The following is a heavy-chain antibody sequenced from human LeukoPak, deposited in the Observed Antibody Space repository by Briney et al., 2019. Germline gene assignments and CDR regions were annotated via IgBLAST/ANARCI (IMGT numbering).Heavy chain of an antibody. J-gene: IGHJ3*02. CDR2: ISFSDSHK. V-gene: IGHV3-48*03. CDR3: ARDLGLEHTFDI. D-gene: IGHD1/OR15-1a*01. CDR1: GFTVSTYE. Sequence: GGSLRLSCAASGFTVSTYEMNWVRQAPGKGLEWVSYISFSDSHKYYADSVKGRFTISRDNAKNSLYLQMNGLRAEDTAIYYCARDLGLEHTFDIWGQGTMVTVSS.